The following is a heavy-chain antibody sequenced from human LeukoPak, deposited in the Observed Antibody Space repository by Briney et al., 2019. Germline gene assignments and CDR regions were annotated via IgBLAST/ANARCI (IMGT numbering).Heavy chain of an antibody. CDR2: ISSSSSYI. V-gene: IGHV3-21*01. Sequence: GGSLRLSCAASGFTFSSYSMNWVRQAPGKGLEWVSSISSSSSYIYYADSVKGRFTISRDNAKNSLYLQMNSLRAEDTAVYYCARDLLLAYFDYWGQGTLVTVSS. CDR3: ARDLLLAYFDY. D-gene: IGHD2-15*01. J-gene: IGHJ4*02. CDR1: GFTFSSYS.